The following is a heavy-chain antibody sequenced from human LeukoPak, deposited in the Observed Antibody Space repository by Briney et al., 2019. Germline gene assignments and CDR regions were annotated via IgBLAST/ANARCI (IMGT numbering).Heavy chain of an antibody. CDR2: ISGSGGST. V-gene: IGHV3-23*01. D-gene: IGHD2-15*01. CDR1: GFTFSSYA. Sequence: GGSLRLSCAASGFTFSSYAVSWVRQAPGRGLEWVSAISGSGGSTYYADSVKGGFTIPRDNSKNKLYLQMNSLRAEDTAVYYCAKGRRYCSGGSCYFDYWGQGTLVTVSS. J-gene: IGHJ4*02. CDR3: AKGRRYCSGGSCYFDY.